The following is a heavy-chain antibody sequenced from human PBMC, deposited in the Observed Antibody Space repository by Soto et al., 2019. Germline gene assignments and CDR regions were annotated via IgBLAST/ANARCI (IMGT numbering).Heavy chain of an antibody. CDR3: ARSFGVVTVFDY. CDR2: INAGNGNT. D-gene: IGHD3-3*01. Sequence: ASVKVSCKASGYTFTSYAMHWVRQAPGQRLEWMGWINAGNGNTKYSQKFQGRVTITRDTSASTAYMELSSLRSEDTAVYYCARSFGVVTVFDYWGQGTLVTVSS. J-gene: IGHJ4*02. CDR1: GYTFTSYA. V-gene: IGHV1-3*01.